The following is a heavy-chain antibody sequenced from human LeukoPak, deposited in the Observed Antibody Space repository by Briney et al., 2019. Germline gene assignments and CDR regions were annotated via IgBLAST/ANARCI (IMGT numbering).Heavy chain of an antibody. J-gene: IGHJ5*02. Sequence: SETLSLTCAVSGGSISSGSYSWSWIRQPPGKGLEWIGYIYHSGSTYYNPSLKSRVTISVDTSKNQFSLKLSSVTAADTAVYYCARGKNYYGSGSYYNAKPRPLNWFDPWGQGTLVTVSS. V-gene: IGHV4-30-2*01. D-gene: IGHD3-10*01. CDR1: GGSISSGSYS. CDR3: ARGKNYYGSGSYYNAKPRPLNWFDP. CDR2: IYHSGST.